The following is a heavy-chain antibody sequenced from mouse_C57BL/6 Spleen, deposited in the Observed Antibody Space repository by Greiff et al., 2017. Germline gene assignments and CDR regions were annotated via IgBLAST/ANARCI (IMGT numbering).Heavy chain of an antibody. Sequence: VQLQQPGTELVKPGASVKLSCKASGYTFTSYWMHWVKQRPGQGLEWIGNINPSNGGTNYNEKFKSKATLTVDKSSSTAYMQLSSLTSADSAVYDCARSGGLSRYFDVWGTGTTVTVAS. CDR3: ARSGGLSRYFDV. J-gene: IGHJ1*03. CDR1: GYTFTSYW. D-gene: IGHD1-1*02. V-gene: IGHV1-53*01. CDR2: INPSNGGT.